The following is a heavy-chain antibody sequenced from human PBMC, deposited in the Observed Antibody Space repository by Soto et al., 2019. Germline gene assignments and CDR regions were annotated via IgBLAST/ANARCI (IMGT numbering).Heavy chain of an antibody. D-gene: IGHD6-25*01. CDR1: GFTFSSYG. CDR3: ASVHRLYYYYGMDV. V-gene: IGHV3-33*01. CDR2: IWYDGSNK. J-gene: IGHJ6*02. Sequence: GGSLRLSCAASGFTFSSYGMHWVRQAPGKGLEWVAVIWYDGSNKYYADSVKGRFTISRDNSKNSLYLQMNSLRDEDTAVYYCASVHRLYYYYGMDVWGQGTTVTVSS.